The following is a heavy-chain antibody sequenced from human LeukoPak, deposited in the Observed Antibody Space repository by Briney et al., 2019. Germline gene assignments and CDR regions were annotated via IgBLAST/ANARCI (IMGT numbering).Heavy chain of an antibody. V-gene: IGHV4-61*02. D-gene: IGHD3-22*01. Sequence: TSETLSLTCTVSGGSISSGSYYWSWIRQPAGKGLEWIGRIYTSGSANYNPSLKSRVTISVDTSKNQFSLKLSSVTAADTAVYYCAREITITMIVVWFDTWGQGTLVTVSS. J-gene: IGHJ5*02. CDR3: AREITITMIVVWFDT. CDR2: IYTSGSA. CDR1: GGSISSGSYY.